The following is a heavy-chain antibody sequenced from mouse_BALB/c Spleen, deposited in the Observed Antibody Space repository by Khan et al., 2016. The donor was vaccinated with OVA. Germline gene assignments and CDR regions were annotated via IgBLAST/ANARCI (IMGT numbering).Heavy chain of an antibody. CDR2: IYPGSGST. Sequence: VQLQESGPELVKPGASVKMSCKASGYTFTDYIINWVRQRTGQGLEWIGQIYPGSGSTKYDEKFKGKATMTADTSSNTAYMQLSSLTSEDTAVYLCARSVSGILGYWGQGTTLTVSS. J-gene: IGHJ2*01. D-gene: IGHD1-1*01. V-gene: IGHV1-77*01. CDR3: ARSVSGILGY. CDR1: GYTFTDYI.